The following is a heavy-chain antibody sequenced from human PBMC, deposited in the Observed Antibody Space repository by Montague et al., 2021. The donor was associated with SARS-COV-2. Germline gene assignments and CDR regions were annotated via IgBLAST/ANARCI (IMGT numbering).Heavy chain of an antibody. V-gene: IGHV4-34*01. CDR3: AIPMVRGFSRAFDI. CDR1: GGSFSGYY. CDR2: INHSGST. D-gene: IGHD3-10*01. Sequence: SETLSFTCAVYGGSFSGYYWSWIRQPPGKGLEWIGEINHSGSTNYNPSLKSRVTISVDTSKNQFSLKLSSVTAADTAVYYCAIPMVRGFSRAFDIWGQGTMVTVSS. J-gene: IGHJ3*02.